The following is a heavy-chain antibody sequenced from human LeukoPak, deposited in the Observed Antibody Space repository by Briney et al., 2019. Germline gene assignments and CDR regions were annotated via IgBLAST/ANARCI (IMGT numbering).Heavy chain of an antibody. D-gene: IGHD1-20*01. Sequence: LSLTCAVYGGSFSGYYWSWIRQAPGKGLEWVSYISSSGSSMYYADSVKGRFTISRDNSKNSLYLQMNSLRAEDTAVYYCAAAYNWNAGSFDYWGQGTLVTVSS. CDR3: AAAYNWNAGSFDY. CDR1: GGSFSGYY. CDR2: ISSSGSSM. J-gene: IGHJ4*02. V-gene: IGHV3-11*04.